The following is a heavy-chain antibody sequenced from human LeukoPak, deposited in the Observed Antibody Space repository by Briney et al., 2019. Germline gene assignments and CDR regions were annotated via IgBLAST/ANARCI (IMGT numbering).Heavy chain of an antibody. Sequence: SETLSLTCTVSGGSISSSSCYWGWIRQPPGKGLEWIGSIYYSGSTYYNPSLKSRVTISVDTSKNQFSLRLRSVTAADTAIYFCVRHGPAANRGAEYFQYWGQGTLVTVSS. V-gene: IGHV4-39*01. D-gene: IGHD2-15*01. CDR2: IYYSGST. J-gene: IGHJ1*01. CDR1: GGSISSSSCY. CDR3: VRHGPAANRGAEYFQY.